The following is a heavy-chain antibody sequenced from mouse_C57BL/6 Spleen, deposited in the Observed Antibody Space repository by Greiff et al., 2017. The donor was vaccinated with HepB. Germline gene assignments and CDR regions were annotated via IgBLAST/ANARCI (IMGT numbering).Heavy chain of an antibody. CDR3: ASLDYYGSSSFAY. V-gene: IGHV1-55*01. CDR1: GYTFTSYW. D-gene: IGHD1-1*01. CDR2: IYPGSGST. J-gene: IGHJ3*01. Sequence: QVQLQQPGAELVKPGASVKMSCKGSGYTFTSYWITWVKQRPGQGLEWIGDIYPGSGSTNYNEKFKSKATLTVDTSSSTAYMQLSSLTSEDSAVYYCASLDYYGSSSFAYWGQGTLVTVSA.